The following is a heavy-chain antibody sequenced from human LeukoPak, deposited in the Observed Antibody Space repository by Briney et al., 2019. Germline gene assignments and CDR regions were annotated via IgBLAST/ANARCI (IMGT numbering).Heavy chain of an antibody. CDR2: INHSGST. CDR3: ARGVEEADAFDI. J-gene: IGHJ3*02. Sequence: SETLSLTCAVYGGSFSGYYWSWIRQPPGKRLEWIGEINHSGSTNYNPSLKSRVTISVDTSKNQFSLKLSSVTAADSAVYYCARGVEEADAFDIWGQGTMVTVSS. CDR1: GGSFSGYY. V-gene: IGHV4-34*01.